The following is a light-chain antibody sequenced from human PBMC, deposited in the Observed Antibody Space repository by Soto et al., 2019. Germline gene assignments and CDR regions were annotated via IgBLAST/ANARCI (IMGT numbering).Light chain of an antibody. J-gene: IGLJ1*01. Sequence: QSALTQPPLVSAAPGQKVTISCSGSSSNIGNNYVSWYQQLPGTAPKLLIYDNNKRPSGIPDRFSGSKSGTSATLGITGLQTGDEADYYCGTWDSSLSAFYVFGTGTKVTVL. CDR1: SSNIGNNY. CDR2: DNN. CDR3: GTWDSSLSAFYV. V-gene: IGLV1-51*01.